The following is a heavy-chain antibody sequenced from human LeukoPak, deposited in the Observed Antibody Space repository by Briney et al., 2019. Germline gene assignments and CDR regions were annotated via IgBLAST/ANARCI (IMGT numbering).Heavy chain of an antibody. Sequence: GGSLRLSCAASGFTFSSYAMSWVRQAPGKGLEWVSSIGGSGAGTYYADTVKGRFTISRDNSKNTLYLQMNSLRAEDTAVYYCAKGPRGPMVGFQHWGQGTLVTVSS. CDR3: AKGPRGPMVGFQH. CDR1: GFTFSSYA. V-gene: IGHV3-23*01. D-gene: IGHD3-10*02. J-gene: IGHJ1*01. CDR2: IGGSGAGT.